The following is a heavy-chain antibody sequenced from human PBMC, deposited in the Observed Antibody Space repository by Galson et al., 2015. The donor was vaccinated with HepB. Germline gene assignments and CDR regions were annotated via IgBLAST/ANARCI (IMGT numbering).Heavy chain of an antibody. V-gene: IGHV1-3*01. CDR2: INAGNGNT. D-gene: IGHD5-18*01. CDR1: GYTFTSYA. J-gene: IGHJ3*02. Sequence: SVKVSCKASGYTFTSYAMHWVRQAPGQRLEWMGWINAGNGNTKYSQKFQGRVTITRDTSASTAYMELSSLRSEDTAVYYCARDEGYSYGQIGAFDIWGQGTMVTVSS. CDR3: ARDEGYSYGQIGAFDI.